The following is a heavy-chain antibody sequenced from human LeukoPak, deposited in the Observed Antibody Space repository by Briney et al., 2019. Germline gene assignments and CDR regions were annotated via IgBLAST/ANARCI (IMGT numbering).Heavy chain of an antibody. Sequence: ASVKVSCKASGYTFTSYYMHWVRQAPGQGLEWMGIINPSGGSTNYAQKFQGRVTITADESTSTAYMELSSLRSEDTAVYYCASYPGIAVAVDSYYYYGMDVWGQGTTVTVSS. CDR3: ASYPGIAVAVDSYYYYGMDV. D-gene: IGHD6-19*01. CDR1: GYTFTSYY. V-gene: IGHV1-46*01. J-gene: IGHJ6*02. CDR2: INPSGGST.